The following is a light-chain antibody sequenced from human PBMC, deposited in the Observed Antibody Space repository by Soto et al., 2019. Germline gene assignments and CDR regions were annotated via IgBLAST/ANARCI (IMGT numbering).Light chain of an antibody. CDR3: SSYTRSSTFV. CDR2: EVT. V-gene: IGLV2-14*01. Sequence: QPASVSGSPGQSITISCTGTSSDVGAYNSVSWYQQEPGKAPKLMIYEVTNRPSGVSNRFSGSKSANTASLTISGLQAEDEADYYCSSYTRSSTFVFGTGTKVTVL. J-gene: IGLJ1*01. CDR1: SSDVGAYNS.